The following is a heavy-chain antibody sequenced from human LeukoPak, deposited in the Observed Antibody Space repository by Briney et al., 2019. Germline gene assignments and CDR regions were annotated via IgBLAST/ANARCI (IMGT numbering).Heavy chain of an antibody. V-gene: IGHV3-48*03. CDR1: GFTFSSYE. CDR3: ARDRVTSYDY. Sequence: GGSLRLSCAASGFTFSSYEMNWVRQAPGKGLEWVSYISSSGSTIYYADSVKGRFTISRDNAKNSLYPQMNSLRAEDTAVYYCARDRVTSYDYWGQGTLVTVSS. J-gene: IGHJ4*02. D-gene: IGHD2-21*02. CDR2: ISSSGSTI.